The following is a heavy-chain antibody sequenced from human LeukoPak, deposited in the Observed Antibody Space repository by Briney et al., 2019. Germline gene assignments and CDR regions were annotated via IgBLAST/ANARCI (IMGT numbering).Heavy chain of an antibody. D-gene: IGHD1-26*01. CDR3: AREAQVGGALQS. CDR1: GFTFSAYW. CDR2: IKTDGSRT. J-gene: IGHJ5*02. Sequence: PGGSLRLSCAASGFTFSAYWMHWVRQAPGKGLVWVSRIKTDGSRTMYADFLQGRFTISRDTAKNTLFLQMNSLRAEDTAVYYCAREAQVGGALQSWGQGTLVNVSS. V-gene: IGHV3-74*03.